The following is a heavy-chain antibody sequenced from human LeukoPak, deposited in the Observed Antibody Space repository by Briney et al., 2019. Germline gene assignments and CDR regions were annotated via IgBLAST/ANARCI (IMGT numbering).Heavy chain of an antibody. Sequence: GGSLGLSCAASGFTFSSYWMSWVRQAPGKGLEWVANIKQDGSEKYYVDSVKGRFTISRDNAKNSLYLQMNSLRAEDTAVYYCARDGTMVRGVYYGMDVWGKGTTVTVSS. D-gene: IGHD3-10*01. CDR1: GFTFSSYW. CDR2: IKQDGSEK. V-gene: IGHV3-7*03. J-gene: IGHJ6*04. CDR3: ARDGTMVRGVYYGMDV.